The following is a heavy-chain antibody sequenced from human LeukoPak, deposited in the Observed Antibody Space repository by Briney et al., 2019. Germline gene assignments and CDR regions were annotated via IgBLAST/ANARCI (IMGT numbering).Heavy chain of an antibody. J-gene: IGHJ4*02. CDR1: GFTFSTYA. V-gene: IGHV3-23*01. CDR2: IGGSGVGT. Sequence: GGSLRLSCAASGFTFSTYAMIWLRQAPGKGLEWVSAIGGSGVGTYYAGSVKGRFTISRDNSKTTLDLQMNSLRAEDTAVYYCAKGFSGHDSDFDYWGQGTPVTVSS. CDR3: AKGFSGHDSDFDY. D-gene: IGHD5-12*01.